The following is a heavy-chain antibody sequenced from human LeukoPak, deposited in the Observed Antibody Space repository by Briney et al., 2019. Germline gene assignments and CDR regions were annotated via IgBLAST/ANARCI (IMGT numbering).Heavy chain of an antibody. CDR3: ARGQYDDFWSGYYLEGYFDY. Sequence: GASVKVSCKASGYTFTSYDINWVRQATGQGLEWMGWMNPNSGNTGYAQKFQGRVTITRNTSISTAYMELSSLRSEDTAVYYCARGQYDDFWSGYYLEGYFDYWGQGTLVTVSS. D-gene: IGHD3-3*01. J-gene: IGHJ4*02. V-gene: IGHV1-8*03. CDR2: MNPNSGNT. CDR1: GYTFTSYD.